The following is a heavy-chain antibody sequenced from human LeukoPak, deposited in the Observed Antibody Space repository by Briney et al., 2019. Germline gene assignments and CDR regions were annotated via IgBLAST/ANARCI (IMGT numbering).Heavy chain of an antibody. J-gene: IGHJ4*02. CDR3: ARKPIVNSAWYYFDY. D-gene: IGHD3-22*01. Sequence: SETLSLTCTASGGSVNSGTYYWSWIRQPPGKGLEWIGNIYYSGSAYYNPSLKSRVTMSVDTSKNQFSLKLSSVTAADTAVYYCARKPIVNSAWYYFDYWGQGTLVTVSS. CDR2: IYYSGSA. V-gene: IGHV4-39*07. CDR1: GGSVNSGTYY.